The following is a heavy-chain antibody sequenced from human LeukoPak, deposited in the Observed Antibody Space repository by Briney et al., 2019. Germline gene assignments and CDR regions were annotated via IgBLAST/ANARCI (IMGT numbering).Heavy chain of an antibody. J-gene: IGHJ4*02. CDR2: IYYSGST. D-gene: IGHD6-13*01. CDR3: ARDSADSSSIDY. V-gene: IGHV4-39*07. CDR1: GGSISSSSYY. Sequence: SETLSLTCTVSGGSISSSSYYWGWIRQPPGKGLGWIGSIYYSGSTYYNPSLKSRVTISVDTSKNQFSLKLSSVTAADTAVYYCARDSADSSSIDYWGQGTLVTVSS.